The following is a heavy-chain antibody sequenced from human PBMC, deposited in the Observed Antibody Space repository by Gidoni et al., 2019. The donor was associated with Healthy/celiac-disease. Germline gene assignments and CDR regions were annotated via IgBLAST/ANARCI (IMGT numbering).Heavy chain of an antibody. CDR3: ANELPEGGAFDI. V-gene: IGHV3-23*01. CDR1: GFTFSSYA. J-gene: IGHJ3*02. Sequence: EVQLLESGGGLVQPGGSLRLSCAASGFTFSSYAMSWVRQAPGKGLEWVSAIIGSGGSTYCADSVKGRFTISRDNSKNTLYLQMNSLRAEDTAVYYCANELPEGGAFDIWGQGTMVTVSS. CDR2: IIGSGGST. D-gene: IGHD3-16*01.